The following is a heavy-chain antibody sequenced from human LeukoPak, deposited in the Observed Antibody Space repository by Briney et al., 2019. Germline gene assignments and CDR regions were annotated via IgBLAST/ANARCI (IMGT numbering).Heavy chain of an antibody. D-gene: IGHD2-15*01. V-gene: IGHV5-51*01. CDR3: ARSEGYCSGGSCYGGYYFDY. CDR2: IYPGESDT. CDR1: RYSFTSYW. Sequence: GESLQISCQGSRYSFTSYWIGWVRPMPGKGREWMGIIYPGESDTRYSPSFQGQVTISAAKSINTAYLQWSSLKASDTAMYYCARSEGYCSGGSCYGGYYFDYWGQGTLVTVSS. J-gene: IGHJ4*02.